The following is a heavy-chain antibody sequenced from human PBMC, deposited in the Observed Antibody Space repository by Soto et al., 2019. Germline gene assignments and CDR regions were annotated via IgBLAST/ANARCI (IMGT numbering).Heavy chain of an antibody. CDR2: IYYSGNT. Sequence: QEQLQESGPGLVKPSQTLSLTCTVSGGSISSGDYYWSWIRQPPAKGLEWIGYIYYSGNTYYNPSPRSRVIMSVDTSRNQSSLRLSSVTAADTAVYYCARDQDTAMVSDAFDLWGQGTLVTVSS. CDR1: GGSISSGDYY. D-gene: IGHD5-18*01. V-gene: IGHV4-30-4*01. J-gene: IGHJ3*01. CDR3: ARDQDTAMVSDAFDL.